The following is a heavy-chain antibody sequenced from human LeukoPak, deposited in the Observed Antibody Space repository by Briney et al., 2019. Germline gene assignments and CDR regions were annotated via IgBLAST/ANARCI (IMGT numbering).Heavy chain of an antibody. J-gene: IGHJ4*02. CDR2: ISYDGSNK. CDR1: GFTFSSYG. CDR3: VRLFGGVTTFDY. D-gene: IGHD4-17*01. Sequence: GGSLRLSCAASGFTFSSYGMHWVRQAPGKGLGWVAVISYDGSNKYYADSVKGRFTISRDNSKNTLYLQMNSLSAEDTAVYYCVRLFGGVTTFDYWGQGTLITVSS. V-gene: IGHV3-30*03.